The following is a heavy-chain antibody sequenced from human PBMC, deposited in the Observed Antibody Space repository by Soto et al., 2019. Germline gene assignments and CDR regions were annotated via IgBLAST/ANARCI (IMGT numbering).Heavy chain of an antibody. Sequence: QTGGSLRLSCAASGFTFSSHGMHWVRQAPGKGLEWVAVISYDGSNKYYADSVKGRFTISRDNSKNTLYLQMNSLRAEDTAVYYCAKDYSSYFDYWGQGTLVTVSS. V-gene: IGHV3-30*18. CDR1: GFTFSSHG. J-gene: IGHJ4*02. D-gene: IGHD4-4*01. CDR3: AKDYSSYFDY. CDR2: ISYDGSNK.